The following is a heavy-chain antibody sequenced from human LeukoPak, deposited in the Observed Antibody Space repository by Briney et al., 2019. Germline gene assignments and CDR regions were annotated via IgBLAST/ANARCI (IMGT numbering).Heavy chain of an antibody. D-gene: IGHD2-21*01. CDR3: AKDMIVADYYFDY. V-gene: IGHV3-23*01. CDR2: ISGSGGST. CDR1: GFTFSSYA. Sequence: PGGSLRLSCAASGFTFSSYAMSWVRQAPGKGLEWVSAISGSGGSTYYADSVKGRFTISRDNSKNTLYLQMNSLRAEDTAVFYCAKDMIVADYYFDYWGQGTLVTVSS. J-gene: IGHJ4*02.